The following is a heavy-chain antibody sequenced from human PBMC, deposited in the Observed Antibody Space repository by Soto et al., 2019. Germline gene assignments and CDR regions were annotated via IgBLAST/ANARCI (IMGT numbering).Heavy chain of an antibody. V-gene: IGHV3-30-3*01. D-gene: IGHD6-19*01. CDR3: ARDKNPYSIGWYFDY. Sequence: LRLSCAASGFTFSSYAMHWVRQAPGKGLEWVAVISYDGSNKYYADSVKGRFTISRDNSKNTLYLQMNSLRAEDTAVYYCARDKNPYSIGWYFDYWGQGTLVTVSS. CDR2: ISYDGSNK. J-gene: IGHJ4*02. CDR1: GFTFSSYA.